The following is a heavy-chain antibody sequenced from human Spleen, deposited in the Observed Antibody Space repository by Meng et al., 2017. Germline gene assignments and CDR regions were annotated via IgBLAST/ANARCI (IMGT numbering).Heavy chain of an antibody. CDR1: GGSVSSSSYY. CDR3: ARGRPYFDY. J-gene: IGHJ4*02. Sequence: QLQLQESGPGLVKPTGTRSLTCPVSGGSVSSSSYYWGWVRQPPGKGLEWIGNIYYSGSTYYNPSLKSRVSISVDTSKNQFSLKLSSVTAADTAVYYCARGRPYFDYWGQGTLVTVSS. V-gene: IGHV4-39*01. CDR2: IYYSGST.